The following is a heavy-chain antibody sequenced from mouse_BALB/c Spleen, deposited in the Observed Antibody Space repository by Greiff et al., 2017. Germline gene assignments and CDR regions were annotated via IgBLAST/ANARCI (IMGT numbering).Heavy chain of an antibody. J-gene: IGHJ4*01. V-gene: IGHV1S127*01. CDR3: ARSDSSGYDAMDY. CDR2: IDPSNSET. Sequence: VQVVESGPELVRPGASVKMSCKASGYTFTSYWMHWVKQRPGQGLEWIGMIDPSNSETRLNQKFKDKATLNVDKSSNTAYMQLSSLTSEDSAVYYCARSDSSGYDAMDYWGQGTSVTVSS. CDR1: GYTFTSYW. D-gene: IGHD3-2*01.